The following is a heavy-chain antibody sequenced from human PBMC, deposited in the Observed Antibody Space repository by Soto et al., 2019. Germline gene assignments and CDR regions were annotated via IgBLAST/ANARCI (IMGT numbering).Heavy chain of an antibody. J-gene: IGHJ6*02. CDR3: ARGVKVTATLYGMDV. Sequence: GASVKVSCKASGGTFSSYAISWVRQAPGQGLEWMGGIIPIFGTANYAQKFQGRVTITADKSTSTAYMELSSLRSEDTAVYYCARGVKVTATLYGMDVWGQGTTVTVSS. CDR2: IIPIFGTA. V-gene: IGHV1-69*06. CDR1: GGTFSSYA. D-gene: IGHD4-17*01.